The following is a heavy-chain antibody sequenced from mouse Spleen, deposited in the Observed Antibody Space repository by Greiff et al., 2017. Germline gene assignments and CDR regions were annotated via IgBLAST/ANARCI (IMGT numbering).Heavy chain of an antibody. CDR3: ARSRTTEDAMDY. V-gene: IGHV1-39*01. CDR1: GYSFTDYN. J-gene: IGHJ4*01. Sequence: EVQLQQSGPELVKPGASVKISCKASGYSFTDYNMNWVMQSNGKSLEWIGIINPNYGTTNYNQKFKGKATLTVDQSSSTAYMQLNSLTSEDSTVYYCARSRTTEDAMDYWGQGTSVTVSS. CDR2: INPNYGTT. D-gene: IGHD1-1*01.